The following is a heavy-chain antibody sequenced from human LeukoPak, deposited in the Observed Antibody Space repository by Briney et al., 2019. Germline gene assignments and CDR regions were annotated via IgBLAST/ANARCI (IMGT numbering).Heavy chain of an antibody. CDR3: ARGRRAYSSSWYEGLDAFDI. D-gene: IGHD6-13*01. CDR1: GYTFTSYY. J-gene: IGHJ3*02. Sequence: GASVKVSCKASGYTFTSYYMHWVRQAPGQGLEWMGGIIPIFGTANYAQKFQGRVTITTDESTSTAYMEQSSLRSEDTAVYYCARGRRAYSSSWYEGLDAFDIWGQGTMVTVSS. V-gene: IGHV1-69*05. CDR2: IIPIFGTA.